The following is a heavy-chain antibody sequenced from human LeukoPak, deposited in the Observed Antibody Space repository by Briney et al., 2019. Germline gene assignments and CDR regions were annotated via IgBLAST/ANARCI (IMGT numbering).Heavy chain of an antibody. D-gene: IGHD4-17*01. CDR3: AQGGVTTVYYYFYYYIDV. CDR1: GFTFSSYA. CDR2: ISYDGSLK. Sequence: GGSLRLSCAASGFTFSSYAMHWVRQAPGKGLEWVAVISYDGSLKYYVDSVKGRFTISRDNSKNTLYLQMSSLRAEDTAVYYCAQGGVTTVYYYFYYYIDVWGKGTTVTVSS. J-gene: IGHJ6*03. V-gene: IGHV3-30*18.